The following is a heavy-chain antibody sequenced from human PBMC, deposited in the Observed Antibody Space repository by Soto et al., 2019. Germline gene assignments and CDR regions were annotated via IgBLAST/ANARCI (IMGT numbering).Heavy chain of an antibody. Sequence: QLQLQESGPGLVKPSETLSLTCTVSGGSISSSSYYWGWIRQPPGKGLEWIGGIYYSGSTYYNPSHKSLFTISVETSNNHFSQKHSSGTAADTAVYYCARLWIQLGEGWFDPWGQGTLVTAST. J-gene: IGHJ5*02. CDR3: ARLWIQLGEGWFDP. D-gene: IGHD5-18*01. V-gene: IGHV4-39*01. CDR1: GGSISSSSYY. CDR2: IYYSGST.